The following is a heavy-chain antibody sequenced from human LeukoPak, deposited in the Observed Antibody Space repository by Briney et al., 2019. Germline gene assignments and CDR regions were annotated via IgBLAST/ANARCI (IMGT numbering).Heavy chain of an antibody. V-gene: IGHV1-18*01. CDR2: SSAYNVKT. Sequence: ASVRVSCKPAGYTFTRYGISWVRQAPGQGLEWMGWSSAYNVKTNNAQKLQGRVTMTTDTSTSTDYMELRSLRSDDTAVYYCARGPEYYYGSGSYDYYGMDVWGQGTTVTVSS. J-gene: IGHJ6*02. D-gene: IGHD3-10*01. CDR1: GYTFTRYG. CDR3: ARGPEYYYGSGSYDYYGMDV.